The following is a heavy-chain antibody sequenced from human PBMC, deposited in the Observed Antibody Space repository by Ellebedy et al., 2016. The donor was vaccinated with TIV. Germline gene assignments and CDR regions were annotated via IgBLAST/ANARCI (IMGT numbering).Heavy chain of an antibody. CDR3: ARDSMGPGYYFDY. CDR1: GITVSRQY. Sequence: GESLKISCAASGITVSRQYMSWVRQAPGKGLEWVSVIYSGGSTYYADSVKGRFTISRDNSKNTLYLQMNSLRAEDTAVYYCARDSMGPGYYFDYWGQGTLVTVSS. D-gene: IGHD2-2*01. J-gene: IGHJ4*02. CDR2: IYSGGST. V-gene: IGHV3-53*01.